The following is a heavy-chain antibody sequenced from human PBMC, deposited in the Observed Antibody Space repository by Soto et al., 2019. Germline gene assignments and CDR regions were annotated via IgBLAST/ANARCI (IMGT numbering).Heavy chain of an antibody. CDR1: GGTFSSYA. V-gene: IGHV1-69*01. J-gene: IGHJ2*01. CDR2: IIRIFGTA. CDR3: ARDNCSGGSCYSVGWCFDL. D-gene: IGHD2-15*01. Sequence: QVQLVQSGAEVKKPGSSVKVSCKASGGTFSSYAISWVRQAPGQGLEWMGGIIRIFGTANYAQKFQGRVTITADESTSTAYMELSSLRSEDTAVYYCARDNCSGGSCYSVGWCFDLWGRGTLVTVSS.